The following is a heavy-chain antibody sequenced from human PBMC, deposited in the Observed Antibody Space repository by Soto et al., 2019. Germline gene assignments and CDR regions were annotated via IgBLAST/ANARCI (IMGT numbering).Heavy chain of an antibody. V-gene: IGHV4-59*01. D-gene: IGHD4-17*01. CDR3: ARQYGDYVRSAFDI. J-gene: IGHJ3*02. CDR1: IGSISSYY. CDR2: IYYSGST. Sequence: QVQLRASGPGLVKPSETLSLTCTVSIGSISSYYWSWIRQPPGKGLEWIGYIYYSGSTNYNPSLKSRVPISVDTSKNQFSLKLSSVTAADTAVYYCARQYGDYVRSAFDIWGQGTMVTVSS.